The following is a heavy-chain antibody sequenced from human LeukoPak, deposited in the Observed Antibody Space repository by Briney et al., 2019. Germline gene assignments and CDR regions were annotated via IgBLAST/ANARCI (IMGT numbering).Heavy chain of an antibody. Sequence: ASVKVSCKASGYTFTSYYMHWVRQAPGQGLEWMGIINPSGGSTSYAQKFQGRVTMTTDTSTSTAYMELKSLRSDDTAVYYCARDGYSGSWYFDYWGQGTLVTVSS. CDR2: INPSGGST. D-gene: IGHD6-13*01. J-gene: IGHJ4*02. CDR1: GYTFTSYY. CDR3: ARDGYSGSWYFDY. V-gene: IGHV1-46*01.